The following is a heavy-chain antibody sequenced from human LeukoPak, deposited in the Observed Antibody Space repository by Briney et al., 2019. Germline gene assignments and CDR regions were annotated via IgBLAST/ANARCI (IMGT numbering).Heavy chain of an antibody. V-gene: IGHV4-34*01. D-gene: IGHD4-17*01. CDR2: INHSGST. Sequence: SETLSLTCAVYGGSFSGYYWSWIRQPPGKGLEWIGEINHSGSTNYNPSLKSRVTISVDTSKNQFSLKLSSVTAADTAVYYCATGTGDTLHYWYFDLWGRGTLVTVSS. J-gene: IGHJ2*01. CDR3: ATGTGDTLHYWYFDL. CDR1: GGSFSGYY.